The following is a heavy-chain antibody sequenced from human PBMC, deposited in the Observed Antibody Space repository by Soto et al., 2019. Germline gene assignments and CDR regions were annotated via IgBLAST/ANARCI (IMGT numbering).Heavy chain of an antibody. CDR3: AKDLSEMLTFGGVSATPQNDAFDI. V-gene: IGHV3-23*01. Sequence: EVQLLESGGGLVQPGGSLRLSCAASGFTFSSYAMSWVRQAPGKGLEWVSAISGSGGSTYYADSVKARFTISRDNSKSTLYLQMNSLRAEDTAVYYCAKDLSEMLTFGGVSATPQNDAFDIWGEGTMVTVCS. J-gene: IGHJ3*02. D-gene: IGHD3-16*01. CDR2: ISGSGGST. CDR1: GFTFSSYA.